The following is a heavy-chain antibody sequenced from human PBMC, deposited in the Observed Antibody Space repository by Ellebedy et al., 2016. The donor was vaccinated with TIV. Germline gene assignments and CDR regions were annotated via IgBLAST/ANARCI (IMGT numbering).Heavy chain of an antibody. V-gene: IGHV4-39*07. CDR3: ATPPLEIIENLAYYYMDV. CDR1: GGSVRRSSSY. Sequence: MPSETLSLTCTVSGGSVRRSSSYWAWIRQPPGQGPEWNGNIYYSGSTYYNPSLESRVTISVDTSKNQFSLRLTSVTAADTAVYYCATPPLEIIENLAYYYMDVWGKGTTVTVSS. CDR2: IYYSGST. D-gene: IGHD2/OR15-2a*01. J-gene: IGHJ6*03.